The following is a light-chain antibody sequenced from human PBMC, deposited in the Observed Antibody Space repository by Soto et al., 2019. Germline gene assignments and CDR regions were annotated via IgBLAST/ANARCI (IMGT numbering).Light chain of an antibody. CDR3: QQYPWT. Sequence: DIQMTQSPSTLSASVGDRVTITCRASQSISSWLAWYQQKPGKAPKLLIYKASSLESGVPSRFSGSGSRTEFTLTISSLQPDDFATYYCQQYPWTFGQGTKVEIK. J-gene: IGKJ1*01. CDR1: QSISSW. V-gene: IGKV1-5*03. CDR2: KAS.